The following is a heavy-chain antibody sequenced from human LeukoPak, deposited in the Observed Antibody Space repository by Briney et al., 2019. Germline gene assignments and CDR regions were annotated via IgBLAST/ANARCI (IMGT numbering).Heavy chain of an antibody. CDR3: ARRTYYYCMDV. CDR1: GFTFNKYA. V-gene: IGHV3-23*01. Sequence: GGSLRLSCAASGFTFNKYAMSWVRQAPGKGLEWVSVISDSGGSTYYADSVKGRFTISRDNSKNTLYLQMNSLRAEDTALYYCARRTYYYCMDVGGKGPTVTVSS. CDR2: ISDSGGST. J-gene: IGHJ6*03.